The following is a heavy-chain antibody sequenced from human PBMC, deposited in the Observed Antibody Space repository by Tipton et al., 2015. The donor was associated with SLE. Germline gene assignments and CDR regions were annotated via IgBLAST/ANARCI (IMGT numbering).Heavy chain of an antibody. V-gene: IGHV4-39*07. CDR2: IYYSGST. Sequence: TLSLTCTVSGGSISSGDYYWSWIRQPPGKGLEWIGSIYYSGSTYYNPSLKSRVTISVDTSKNQFSLKLSSVTAADTAVYYCARGGSYGSGSYSHWGQGTLVTVSS. J-gene: IGHJ4*02. CDR1: GGSISSGDYY. D-gene: IGHD3-10*01. CDR3: ARGGSYGSGSYSH.